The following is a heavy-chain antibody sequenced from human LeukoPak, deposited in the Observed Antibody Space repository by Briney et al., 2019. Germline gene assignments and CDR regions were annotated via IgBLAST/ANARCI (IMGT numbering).Heavy chain of an antibody. D-gene: IGHD3-16*02. V-gene: IGHV3-9*01. CDR2: ISWDSGSI. J-gene: IGHJ4*02. Sequence: GGSLRLSCAASGVIFSSYGMHWVRQAPGKGLEWVSGISWDSGSIGYADSVKGRFTISRDNAKNSLYLQMNSLRAEDTAVYYCARDLYTFGGVIVHHRATIMFDYWGQGTLVTVSS. CDR1: GVIFSSYG. CDR3: ARDLYTFGGVIVHHRATIMFDY.